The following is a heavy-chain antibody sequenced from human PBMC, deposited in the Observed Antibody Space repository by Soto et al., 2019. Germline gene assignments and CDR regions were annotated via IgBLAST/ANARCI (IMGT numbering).Heavy chain of an antibody. V-gene: IGHV4-34*01. CDR2: INHSGST. CDR1: GGSFSGYY. Sequence: SETLSLTCAVYGGSFSGYYWSWIRQPPGKGLEWIGEINHSGSTNYNPSLKSRVTISVDTSKNQFSLKLSSVTAADTAVYYCARDRDLSKAIFGVVRRYNWFDPWGQGTLVTVSS. D-gene: IGHD3-3*01. CDR3: ARDRDLSKAIFGVVRRYNWFDP. J-gene: IGHJ5*02.